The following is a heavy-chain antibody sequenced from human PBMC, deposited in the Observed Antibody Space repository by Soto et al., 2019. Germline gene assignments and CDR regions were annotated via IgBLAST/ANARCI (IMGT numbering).Heavy chain of an antibody. V-gene: IGHV3-23*01. CDR1: GFTFSSYA. D-gene: IGHD6-6*01. CDR2: ISGSGGST. Sequence: GGSLRLSCAASGFTFSSYAMSWVRQAPGKGLEWVSAISGSGGSTYYADPVKGRFTISRDNSKNTLYLQMNSLRAEDTAVYYCAKCNFPLVQFVYFDYWGQGTLVTVSS. CDR3: AKCNFPLVQFVYFDY. J-gene: IGHJ4*02.